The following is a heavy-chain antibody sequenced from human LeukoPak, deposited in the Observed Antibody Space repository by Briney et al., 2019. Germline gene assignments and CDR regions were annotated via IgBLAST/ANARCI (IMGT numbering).Heavy chain of an antibody. V-gene: IGHV4-34*01. Sequence: SETLSLTCAVYGGSFSGYYWSWIRQPPGKGLEWIGEINHSGSTNYNPSLKSRVTISVDTSKNQFSLKLSSVTAADTAVYYCAKRRSGSSGWSPFDYWGQGTLVTVSS. CDR2: INHSGST. J-gene: IGHJ4*02. D-gene: IGHD6-19*01. CDR3: AKRRSGSSGWSPFDY. CDR1: GGSFSGYY.